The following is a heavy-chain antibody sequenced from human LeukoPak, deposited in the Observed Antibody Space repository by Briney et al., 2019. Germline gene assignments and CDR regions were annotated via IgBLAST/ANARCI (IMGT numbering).Heavy chain of an antibody. V-gene: IGHV4-39*01. J-gene: IGHJ4*02. CDR2: IYYSGST. CDR3: ARGFEGSPFVY. CDR1: GGSISSSSYY. Sequence: SETLSLTCTVSGGSISSSSYYWGWIRQPPGKGLEWIGSIYYSGSTYYNPSLKSRVTISVDTSKNQFSLRLSSVTAADTAVYYCARGFEGSPFVYWGQGTLDTVSS. D-gene: IGHD3-10*01.